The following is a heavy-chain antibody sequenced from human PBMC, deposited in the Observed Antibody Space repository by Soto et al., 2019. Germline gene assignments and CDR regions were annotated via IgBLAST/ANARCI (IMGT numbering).Heavy chain of an antibody. D-gene: IGHD6-13*01. CDR2: ISSSSSTI. J-gene: IGHJ4*02. V-gene: IGHV3-48*01. CDR1: GFTFSSYS. Sequence: EVQLVESGGGLVQPGGSLRLSCAASGFTFSSYSMNWVRQAPGKGLEWVSYISSSSSTIYYADSVKGRFTISRDNAKNSLYLQMNSLRAEDTAVYYCARAISSSWIPELDYWGQGTLVTVSS. CDR3: ARAISSSWIPELDY.